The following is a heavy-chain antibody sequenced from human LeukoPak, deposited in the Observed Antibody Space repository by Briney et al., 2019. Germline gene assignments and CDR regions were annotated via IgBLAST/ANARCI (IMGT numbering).Heavy chain of an antibody. D-gene: IGHD3-9*01. V-gene: IGHV4-4*07. CDR1: GGSISSYY. CDR3: ARDGYDILTGLQNWFDP. Sequence: PSETLFLTCTVSGGSISSYYWSWIRQPAGKGLEWIGRIYTSGSTNYSPSLKSRVTMSVDTSKNQFSLKLSSVTAADTAVYYCARDGYDILTGLQNWFDPWGQGTLVTVSS. CDR2: IYTSGST. J-gene: IGHJ5*02.